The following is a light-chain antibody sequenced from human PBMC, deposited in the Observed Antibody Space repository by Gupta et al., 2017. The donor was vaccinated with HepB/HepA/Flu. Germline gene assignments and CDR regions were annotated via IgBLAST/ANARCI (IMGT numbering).Light chain of an antibody. Sequence: QPLVTHPPSASGTPGQRATIPCSGSSSNIGNNPVNWYPQLPGEAPKLGVYGNDQRPSGVPDRFSGSKSGTSAPLAIRGLRAEDEADYYCAAWDGRFNVWVFGAGTKLTVL. CDR1: SSNIGNNP. V-gene: IGLV1-44*01. J-gene: IGLJ3*02. CDR3: AAWDGRFNVWV. CDR2: GND.